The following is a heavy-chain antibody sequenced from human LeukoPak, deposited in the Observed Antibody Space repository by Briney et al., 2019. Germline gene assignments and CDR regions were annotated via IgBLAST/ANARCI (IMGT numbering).Heavy chain of an antibody. CDR3: VRDGQRGAADGLYFDY. CDR1: GFTFSSYW. V-gene: IGHV3-74*01. D-gene: IGHD6-13*01. J-gene: IGHJ4*02. Sequence: GGSLRLSCAASGFTFSSYWMHWVRQAPGKGLLWVSRINSDGSSTSYADSVKGRFTISRDNAKNTLYLQMNSLRAEDTAVYYCVRDGQRGAADGLYFDYWGQGTLVTVSS. CDR2: INSDGSST.